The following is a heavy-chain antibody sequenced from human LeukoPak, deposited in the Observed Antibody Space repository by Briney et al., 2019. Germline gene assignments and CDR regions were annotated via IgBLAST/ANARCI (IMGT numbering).Heavy chain of an antibody. D-gene: IGHD3-3*01. Sequence: GESLKISCKGSGYSFTSYWIGWVRQMPGKGLEWMGIIYPGDSDTRYSPSFQGQVTISADKSISTAYLQWSSLKASDTAMYYCARQSPSYYDFWSGYPEGAFDIWGQGTMVTVSS. J-gene: IGHJ3*02. CDR2: IYPGDSDT. CDR1: GYSFTSYW. V-gene: IGHV5-51*01. CDR3: ARQSPSYYDFWSGYPEGAFDI.